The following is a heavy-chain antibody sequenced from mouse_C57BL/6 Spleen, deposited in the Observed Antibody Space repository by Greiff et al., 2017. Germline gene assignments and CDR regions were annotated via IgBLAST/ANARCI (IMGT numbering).Heavy chain of an antibody. J-gene: IGHJ2*01. CDR3: ARGGYYGNNGDY. CDR1: GYTFTDYY. V-gene: IGHV1-75*01. D-gene: IGHD2-1*01. Sequence: QVHVKQSGPELVKPGASVKISCKASGYTFTDYYINWVKQRPGQGLEWIGWIFPGSGSTYYNEKFKGKATLTVDKSSSTAYMLLSSLTSEDSAVYFCARGGYYGNNGDYWGQGTTLTVSS. CDR2: IFPGSGST.